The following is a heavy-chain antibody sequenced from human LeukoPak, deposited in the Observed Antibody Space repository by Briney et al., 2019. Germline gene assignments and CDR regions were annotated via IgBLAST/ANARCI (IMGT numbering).Heavy chain of an antibody. Sequence: PGGSLRLSCAASGFTFSSYWMSWVRQAPGKGLEWVANIKQDGSEKYYVDSVKGRFTISRDNAKNSLYLQMNSLRAEDTAVYYCARRIVVPAARGVGWFDPWGQGTLVTVSS. J-gene: IGHJ5*02. CDR2: IKQDGSEK. D-gene: IGHD2-2*01. CDR3: ARRIVVPAARGVGWFDP. CDR1: GFTFSSYW. V-gene: IGHV3-7*01.